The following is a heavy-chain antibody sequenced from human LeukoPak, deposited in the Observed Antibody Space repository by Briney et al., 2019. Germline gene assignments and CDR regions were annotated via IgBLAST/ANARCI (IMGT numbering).Heavy chain of an antibody. V-gene: IGHV3-23*01. CDR1: GFTFSSFA. Sequence: GGSLRLSCAASGFTFSSFAMTWVRQAPGKGLEWVSVINTGGGTTDYADSVKGRFTISRDNSKNTLYLQMNSLRAEDTALYYCARGGGMDVWGQGTTVTVSS. CDR2: INTGGGTT. J-gene: IGHJ6*02. CDR3: ARGGGMDV.